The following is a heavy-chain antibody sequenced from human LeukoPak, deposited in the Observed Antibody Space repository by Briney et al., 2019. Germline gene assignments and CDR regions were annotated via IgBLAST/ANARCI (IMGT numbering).Heavy chain of an antibody. CDR1: GYTFTSYD. CDR2: MNPNSGNT. CDR3: ARAIGIPDDAFDI. V-gene: IGHV1-8*01. D-gene: IGHD3-16*02. Sequence: ASVKVSCKASGYTFTSYDINWVRQATGQGLEWMVWMNPNSGNTGYAQKFQGRVTMTRNTSISTAYMELSSLRPEDTAVYYCARAIGIPDDAFDIWGQGTMVTVSS. J-gene: IGHJ3*02.